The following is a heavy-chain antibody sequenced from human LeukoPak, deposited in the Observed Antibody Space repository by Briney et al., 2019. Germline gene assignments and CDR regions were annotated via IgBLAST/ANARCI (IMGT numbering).Heavy chain of an antibody. D-gene: IGHD3-22*01. CDR1: GGSISSTNYY. V-gene: IGHV4-30-2*02. J-gene: IGHJ4*02. Sequence: SETLSLTCTVSGGSISSTNYYWSWIRQPPGKGLEWIGYIYHSGSTYYNPSLKSRVTISVDTSKNQFSLKLSSVTAADTAVYYCARYYYDSSGYYRRFDYWGQGTLVTVSS. CDR3: ARYYYDSSGYYRRFDY. CDR2: IYHSGST.